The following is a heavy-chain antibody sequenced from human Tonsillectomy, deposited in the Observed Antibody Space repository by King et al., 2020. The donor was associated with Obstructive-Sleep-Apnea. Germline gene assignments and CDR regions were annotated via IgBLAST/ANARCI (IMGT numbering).Heavy chain of an antibody. J-gene: IGHJ4*02. V-gene: IGHV1-18*01. CDR2: ITAYNGNT. Sequence: VQLVESGAEVKKPGASVKFSCKASGYTFTSYGISWVRQAPGQGLEWMGWITAYNGNTNYAQKPQGRVTMTTDTSTTTAYMELRSLRSDDTAVYYCARDRDYYASGSYADYWGQGTLVTVSS. CDR3: ARDRDYYASGSYADY. D-gene: IGHD3-10*01. CDR1: GYTFTSYG.